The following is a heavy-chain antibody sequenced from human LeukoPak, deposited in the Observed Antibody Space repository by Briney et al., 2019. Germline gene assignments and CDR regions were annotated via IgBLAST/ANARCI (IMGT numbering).Heavy chain of an antibody. CDR2: ISYDGSNK. CDR3: AKRRSGSPYCFDY. J-gene: IGHJ4*02. CDR1: GFTFSSYA. V-gene: IGHV3-30*04. Sequence: GRSLRLSCAASGFTFSSYAMHWVRQAPGKGLEWVAVISYDGSNKYYADSVKGRFTISRDNSKNTLFLQMNSLRAEDTAVYYCAKRRSGSPYCFDYWGQGTLVTVSS. D-gene: IGHD3-10*01.